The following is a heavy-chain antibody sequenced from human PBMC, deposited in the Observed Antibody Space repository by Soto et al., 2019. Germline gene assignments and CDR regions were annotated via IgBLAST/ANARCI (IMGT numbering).Heavy chain of an antibody. V-gene: IGHV4-59*01. Sequence: SETLSLTCTVSGGSISSYYWSWIRQPPGKGLEWIGYIYYSGSTNYNPSLKSRVTISVDTSKNQFSLKLSSVTAADTAVYYCARFERGYSYDVLGYWGQGTLVTVSS. J-gene: IGHJ4*02. CDR1: GGSISSYY. CDR2: IYYSGST. D-gene: IGHD5-18*01. CDR3: ARFERGYSYDVLGY.